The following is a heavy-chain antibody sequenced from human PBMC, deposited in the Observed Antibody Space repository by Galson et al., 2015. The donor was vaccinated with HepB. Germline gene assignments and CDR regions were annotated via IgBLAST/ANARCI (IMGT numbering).Heavy chain of an antibody. CDR1: GFTFSNAW. CDR3: TTGPKLVPPDYWYFDL. J-gene: IGHJ2*01. CDR2: IKSKTDGGTT. D-gene: IGHD6-13*01. V-gene: IGHV3-15*01. Sequence: SLRLSCAASGFTFSNAWMSWVRQAPGKGLEWVGRIKSKTDGGTTDYAAPVKGRFTISRDDSKNTLYLQMNSLKTEDTAVYYCTTGPKLVPPDYWYFDLWGRGTLVTVSS.